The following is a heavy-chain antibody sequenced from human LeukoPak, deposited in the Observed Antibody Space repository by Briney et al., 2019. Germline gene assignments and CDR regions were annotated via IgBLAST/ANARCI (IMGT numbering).Heavy chain of an antibody. Sequence: RGSLRLSRAASGFNFSDYGMNWVRQTPGSGLEWVSSIGSSGDKIYYADSVKGRFIISRDNAKNSLYLQMNSLRAEDTAVYYCARWPYSSSYYFDYWGQGTLVTVSS. V-gene: IGHV3-21*01. CDR3: ARWPYSSSYYFDY. D-gene: IGHD6-6*01. CDR1: GFNFSDYG. CDR2: IGSSGDKI. J-gene: IGHJ4*02.